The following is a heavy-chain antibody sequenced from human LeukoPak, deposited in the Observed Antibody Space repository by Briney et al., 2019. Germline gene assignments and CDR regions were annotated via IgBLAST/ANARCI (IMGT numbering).Heavy chain of an antibody. CDR3: ARPREIGSFGAFDI. Sequence: GESLKISCKGSGYSFTTYWIAWVRQIPGKGLEWMGIIYPGDSDTRYSPSFQGQVTISADKSISTASLQWSSLKASDTAMYYCARPREIGSFGAFDIWGQGTMVTVSS. D-gene: IGHD1-26*01. V-gene: IGHV5-51*01. CDR2: IYPGDSDT. J-gene: IGHJ3*02. CDR1: GYSFTTYW.